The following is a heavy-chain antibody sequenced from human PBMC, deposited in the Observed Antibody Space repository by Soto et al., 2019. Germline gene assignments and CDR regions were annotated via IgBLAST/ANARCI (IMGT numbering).Heavy chain of an antibody. J-gene: IGHJ5*02. V-gene: IGHV4-31*03. D-gene: IGHD3-3*01. CDR3: ARRRFLEDFNWFDP. CDR2: IYYSGST. CDR1: GGSISSGGYY. Sequence: SETLSLTCTVSGGSISSGGYYWSWIRQHPGKGLEWIGYIYYSGSTYYNPSLKSRVTISVDTSKNQFSLKLSSVTAADTAVYYCARRRFLEDFNWFDPWGQGTLVTVSS.